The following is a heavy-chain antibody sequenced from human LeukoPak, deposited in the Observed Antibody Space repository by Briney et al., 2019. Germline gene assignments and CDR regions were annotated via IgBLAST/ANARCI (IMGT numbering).Heavy chain of an antibody. J-gene: IGHJ6*03. Sequence: SEKVSRNASGGTFCSYAISWVRQAPGQGLEWMGGIIHIFGTADYAQKFQGRVTITADESTSTAYMELSSLRSEDTAVYYCARCGMLALGYYYYYYMDVWGKGTTVTVPS. V-gene: IGHV1-69*13. CDR3: ARCGMLALGYYYYYYMDV. D-gene: IGHD3-3*02. CDR1: GGTFCSYA. CDR2: IIHIFGTA.